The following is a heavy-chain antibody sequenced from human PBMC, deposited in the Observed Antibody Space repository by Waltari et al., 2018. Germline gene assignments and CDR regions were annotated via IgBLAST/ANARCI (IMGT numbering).Heavy chain of an antibody. CDR2: ILPIFGKA. J-gene: IGHJ4*02. CDR3: ARVGDPNLFPYYFDY. V-gene: IGHV1-69*04. Sequence: QVQLVQSGAEVKKPGSSVKVSCQASGGTFSSSAISWVRQAPGQGLAWMGTILPIFGKANDAQKVQGRVTSTADKSTSTAYMELSSRRSEDTAGYYCARVGDPNLFPYYFDYWGQGTLVTVSS. CDR1: GGTFSSSA. D-gene: IGHD3-16*01.